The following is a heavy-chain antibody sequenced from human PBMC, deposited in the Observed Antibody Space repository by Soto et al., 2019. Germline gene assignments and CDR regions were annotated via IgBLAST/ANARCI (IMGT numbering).Heavy chain of an antibody. CDR1: GGSFSGYY. V-gene: IGHV4-34*01. Sequence: QVQLQQWGAGLLKPSETLSLTCAVYGGSFSGYYWTWIRQPPGTGLEWSGEINHSGSTNYNPSIKSRVTISVDTSKNQFSLKLTSVNAADTAVYYCARDKITGLFDYWGQGTLVTVSS. CDR3: ARDKITGLFDY. D-gene: IGHD2-8*02. CDR2: INHSGST. J-gene: IGHJ4*02.